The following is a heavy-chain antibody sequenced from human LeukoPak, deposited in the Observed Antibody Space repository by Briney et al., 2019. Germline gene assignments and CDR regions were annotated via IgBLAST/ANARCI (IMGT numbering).Heavy chain of an antibody. CDR2: ISGSGGST. CDR1: GFTFSSYA. J-gene: IGHJ4*02. CDR3: ARLVVVPAAID. Sequence: TGGSLRLSCAASGFTFSSYAMSWVRQAPGKGLEWVSVISGSGGSTYYADSVKGRFTISRDNAKNSLYLQMNSPRAEDTAVYYCARLVVVPAAIDWGQGTLVTVSS. V-gene: IGHV3-23*01. D-gene: IGHD2-2*02.